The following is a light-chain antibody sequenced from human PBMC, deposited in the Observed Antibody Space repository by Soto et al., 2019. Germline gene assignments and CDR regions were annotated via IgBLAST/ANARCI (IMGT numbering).Light chain of an antibody. CDR2: GAS. J-gene: IGKJ1*01. V-gene: IGKV3-20*01. CDR3: QQYGSSGT. CDR1: QSVSSSY. Sequence: EIVLTQSPGTLSLSPGERATLSCRASQSVSSSYLAWYQHKRGQAPRLLIYGASNRATGIPDRFSGSGSGTDFTLTISRLEPEDFAVYYCQQYGSSGTFGQGTKVDI.